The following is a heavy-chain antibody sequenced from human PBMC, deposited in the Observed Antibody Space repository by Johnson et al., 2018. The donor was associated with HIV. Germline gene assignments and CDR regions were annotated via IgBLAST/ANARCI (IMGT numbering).Heavy chain of an antibody. V-gene: IGHV3-53*01. Sequence: EVQLVESGGGLIQPGGSLRLSCAASGFTVTNYHMSWVRQAPGKGLEWVSGISGSGGSTYYADSVKGRFTISRDNSKDTLYLRMNSLRAEDTAVYYCARVYSSSSAHAFDIWGQGTMVTVSS. D-gene: IGHD6-6*01. CDR1: GFTVTNYH. CDR2: ISGSGGST. J-gene: IGHJ3*02. CDR3: ARVYSSSSAHAFDI.